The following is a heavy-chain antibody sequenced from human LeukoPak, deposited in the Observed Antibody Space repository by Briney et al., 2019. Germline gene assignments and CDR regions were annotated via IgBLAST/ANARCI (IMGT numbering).Heavy chain of an antibody. J-gene: IGHJ6*02. CDR2: INPNSGGT. CDR1: GYTFTGYY. Sequence: ASVKVSCKASGYTFTGYYMHWVRQAPGQGLEWMGRINPNSGGTNYAQKFQGRVTMTRDTSISTAYMELSRLGSDDTAVYYCARDRGGYSYGALNYYYYGMDVWGQGTTVTVSS. D-gene: IGHD5-18*01. CDR3: ARDRGGYSYGALNYYYYGMDV. V-gene: IGHV1-2*06.